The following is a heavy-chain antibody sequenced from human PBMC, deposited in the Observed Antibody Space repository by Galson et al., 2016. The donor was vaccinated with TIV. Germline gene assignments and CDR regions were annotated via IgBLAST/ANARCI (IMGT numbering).Heavy chain of an antibody. J-gene: IGHJ6*02. V-gene: IGHV3-23*01. Sequence: SLRLSCAASGFTFNNYAMSWVRQAPGKGLEWVSALSSGGGSTYYADSVRGRFIISRDNSNNTLYLQMNSLRVEDTAVYYCAKCFWSGSYTQYYGMDVWGQGTTVTVSS. CDR1: GFTFNNYA. CDR2: LSSGGGST. CDR3: AKCFWSGSYTQYYGMDV. D-gene: IGHD3-3*01.